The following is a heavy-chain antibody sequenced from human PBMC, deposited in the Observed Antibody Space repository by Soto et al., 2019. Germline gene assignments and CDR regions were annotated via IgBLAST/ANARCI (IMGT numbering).Heavy chain of an antibody. CDR3: ARYIGDSLGYPFDY. CDR1: GFSFTSYA. J-gene: IGHJ4*02. D-gene: IGHD6-19*01. CDR2: VGGSGVNT. Sequence: EVQVLESGGGLVQPGGSLRLSCAASGFSFTSYAMSWVRQAPGKGLEWVSAVGGSGVNTFYADSVKGRFTISRDNSKNTLYVYLQMKGLRAEDTAVYYCARYIGDSLGYPFDYWGQGTLVTVSS. V-gene: IGHV3-23*01.